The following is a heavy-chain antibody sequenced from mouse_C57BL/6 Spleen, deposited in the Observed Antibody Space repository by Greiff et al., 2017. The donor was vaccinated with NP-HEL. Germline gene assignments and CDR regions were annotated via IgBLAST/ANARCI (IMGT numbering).Heavy chain of an antibody. CDR1: GFTFSDAW. Sequence: EVKLMESGGGLVQPGGSMKLSCAASGFTFSDAWMDWVRQSPEKGLEWVAEIRNKANNHATYYAESVKGRFTISRDDSKSSVYLQMNSLRAEDTGIYYCTRIYYDYDGFAYWGQGTLVTVSA. CDR2: IRNKANNHAT. D-gene: IGHD2-4*01. CDR3: TRIYYDYDGFAY. J-gene: IGHJ3*01. V-gene: IGHV6-6*01.